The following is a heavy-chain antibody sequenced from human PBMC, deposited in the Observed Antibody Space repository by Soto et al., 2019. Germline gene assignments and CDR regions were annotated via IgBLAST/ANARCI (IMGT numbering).Heavy chain of an antibody. J-gene: IGHJ6*02. D-gene: IGHD3-3*01. Sequence: GGSLRLSCVASGFTFRMYWMSWVRQAPGKGLQWVAKIKEDGSEKYYVDSVEGRFTISRDNAKKSLYLQINSLTAEDTAVYYCAXDQVTIAGVVTTGGMDVWGQGTTVTVSS. CDR3: AXDQVTIAGVVTTGGMDV. CDR1: GFTFRMYW. CDR2: IKEDGSEK. V-gene: IGHV3-7*03.